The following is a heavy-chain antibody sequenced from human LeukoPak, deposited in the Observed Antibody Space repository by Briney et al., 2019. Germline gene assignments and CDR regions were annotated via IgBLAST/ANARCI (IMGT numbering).Heavy chain of an antibody. CDR2: IYYSGST. CDR3: AREALGRLRSGDWFDP. Sequence: SETLSLTCTVSGGSISSYYWSWIRQPPGKGLEWIGYIYYSGSTYYNPSLKSRVTISVDTSKNQFSLKLSSVTAADTAVYYCAREALGRLRSGDWFDPWGQGTLVTVSS. D-gene: IGHD3-16*01. J-gene: IGHJ5*02. CDR1: GGSISSYY. V-gene: IGHV4-30-4*08.